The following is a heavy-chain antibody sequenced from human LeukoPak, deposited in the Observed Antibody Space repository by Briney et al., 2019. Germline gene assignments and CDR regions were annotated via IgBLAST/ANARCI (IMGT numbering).Heavy chain of an antibody. CDR3: ARDGCTSTTCTSLGGLNG. CDR2: INQAGNER. J-gene: IGHJ4*02. D-gene: IGHD1-26*01. CDR1: GFTFTAYW. Sequence: GGSLRLSCEGSGFTFTAYWMSWVRQAPGQGLEWVASINQAGNERLFADSVRGRFTISRDNARKSVFLQMDSLRDDDTGVYFCARDGCTSTTCTSLGGLNGWAQGTLVTVSS. V-gene: IGHV3-7*01.